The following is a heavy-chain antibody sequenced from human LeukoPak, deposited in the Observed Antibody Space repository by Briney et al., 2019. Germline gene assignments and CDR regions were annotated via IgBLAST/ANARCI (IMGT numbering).Heavy chain of an antibody. Sequence: GGSLRLSCAASGFTFSSYAMSWVRQAPGKGLEWVSAISGSGGSTYYADSVKGRFAISRDNCKNPLYLQMNSLRAEDTAVYYCAKDLLNYYDSSGYYGTTNFDYWGQGTLVTVSS. V-gene: IGHV3-23*01. J-gene: IGHJ4*02. CDR2: ISGSGGST. CDR3: AKDLLNYYDSSGYYGTTNFDY. CDR1: GFTFSSYA. D-gene: IGHD3-22*01.